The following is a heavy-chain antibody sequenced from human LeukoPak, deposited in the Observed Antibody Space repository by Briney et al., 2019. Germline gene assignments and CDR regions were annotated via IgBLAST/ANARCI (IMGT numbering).Heavy chain of an antibody. V-gene: IGHV3-74*01. CDR3: ARNRRVEVFGGTLRGYPSHYFDY. CDR1: GFTFSSYW. D-gene: IGHD3-10*01. CDR2: INSDGSST. J-gene: IGHJ4*02. Sequence: GGSLRLSCAASGFTFSSYWMHWVRQTPGKGLVWVSRINSDGSSTNYADSVKGRFTISRDNAKNTLYLQINSLRAEDTAVYYCARNRRVEVFGGTLRGYPSHYFDYWGQGTLVTVSS.